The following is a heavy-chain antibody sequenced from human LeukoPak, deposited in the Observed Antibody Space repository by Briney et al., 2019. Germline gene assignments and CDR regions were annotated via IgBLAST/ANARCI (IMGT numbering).Heavy chain of an antibody. V-gene: IGHV3-33*01. CDR3: ARELGVFAFGEFYGGWFDP. D-gene: IGHD3-10*01. CDR2: IWYDGSNK. Sequence: PGRSLRLSCAASGFTFSSYGMQWVRQAPGKGLEWVAVIWYDGSNKYYADSVKGRFTISRDNSKNTLYLQMNSLRAEHTAVYYCARELGVFAFGEFYGGWFDPWGQGTLVTVSS. J-gene: IGHJ5*02. CDR1: GFTFSSYG.